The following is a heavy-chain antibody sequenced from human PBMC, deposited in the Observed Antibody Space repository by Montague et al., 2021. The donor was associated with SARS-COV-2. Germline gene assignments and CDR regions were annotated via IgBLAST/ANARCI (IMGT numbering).Heavy chain of an antibody. CDR2: IDDSGTT. CDR3: ARNAYNHYGLDV. J-gene: IGHJ6*02. V-gene: IGHV4-59*08. CDR1: GGSLSTYY. Sequence: SETLSLTCSVSGGSLSTYYWSWIRQPPGKGLEWIGNIDDSGTTRXXPSXRGPATISLCLSKNQFSLDLNAVTAADTAVYYCARNAYNHYGLDVWGQGTTVTVSS.